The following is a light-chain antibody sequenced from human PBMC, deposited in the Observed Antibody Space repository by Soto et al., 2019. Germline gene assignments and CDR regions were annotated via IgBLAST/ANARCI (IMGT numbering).Light chain of an antibody. CDR3: QQRSVWPLT. J-gene: IGKJ4*01. V-gene: IGKV3-11*01. Sequence: EIVLTQSPATLSLSPGERATLSCRASQSVSSFLAWFQQKPGQAPILLIYDSSNRAPGIPARFSGSGSGTDCTLTISSLEPEDFAAYYCQQRSVWPLTFGGGTKVEIK. CDR2: DSS. CDR1: QSVSSF.